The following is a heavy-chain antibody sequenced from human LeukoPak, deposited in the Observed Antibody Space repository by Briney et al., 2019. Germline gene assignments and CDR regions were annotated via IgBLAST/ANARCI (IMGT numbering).Heavy chain of an antibody. Sequence: ASVKVSCKASGYTFTGYYMHWVRQAPGQGLAWMGWINPNSGGTNYAQKFQGRVTMTRDTSISTAYMELSRLRSDDTAVYYCASSTATSTRIDYWGQGTLVTVSS. CDR3: ASSTATSTRIDY. D-gene: IGHD2-21*02. CDR1: GYTFTGYY. J-gene: IGHJ4*02. V-gene: IGHV1-2*02. CDR2: INPNSGGT.